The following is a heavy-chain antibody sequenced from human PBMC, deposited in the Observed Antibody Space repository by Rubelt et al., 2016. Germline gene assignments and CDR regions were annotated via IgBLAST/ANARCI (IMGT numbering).Heavy chain of an antibody. D-gene: IGHD3-16*01. Sequence: EVHLLESGGGLVQPGGSLRLSCAASGFTFSSYAMNWVRQAPGKGLEWVSLVSTSGSSTYYADSVKGRLTISRDNSKKILYLQMSSLRAEDTAIYFCAKDREENDYTWGSFHYWGQGTLVTVSS. J-gene: IGHJ4*02. CDR1: GFTFSSYA. CDR2: VSTSGSST. CDR3: AKDREENDYTWGSFHY. V-gene: IGHV3-23*01.